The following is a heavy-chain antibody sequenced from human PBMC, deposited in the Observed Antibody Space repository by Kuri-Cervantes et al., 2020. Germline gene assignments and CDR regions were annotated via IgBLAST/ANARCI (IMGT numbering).Heavy chain of an antibody. CDR1: GYTFTSYG. Sequence: ASVKVSCKASGYTFTSYGISWARQAPGQGLEWMGWINTNTGNPTYAQGFTGRFVFSLDTSVSTAYLQISSLKAEDTAVYYCASIAAAGAFDIWGQGTMVTVSS. CDR3: ASIAAAGAFDI. V-gene: IGHV7-4-1*02. J-gene: IGHJ3*02. D-gene: IGHD6-13*01. CDR2: INTNTGNP.